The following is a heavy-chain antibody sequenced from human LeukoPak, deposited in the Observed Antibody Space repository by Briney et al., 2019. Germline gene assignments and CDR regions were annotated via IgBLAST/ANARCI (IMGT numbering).Heavy chain of an antibody. CDR3: ARDIYGLAY. CDR2: ISYDGSNK. V-gene: IGHV3-30*04. CDR1: GFTFSNYA. D-gene: IGHD2/OR15-2a*01. J-gene: IGHJ4*01. Sequence: GRSLRLSCAASGFTFSNYAMHWVRQTPGKGLEWVAVISYDGSNKYYADSVKGRFTISRDNSKNTLYLQMNSLRAEDTAVYYCARDIYGLAYWGQAPPPTVSS.